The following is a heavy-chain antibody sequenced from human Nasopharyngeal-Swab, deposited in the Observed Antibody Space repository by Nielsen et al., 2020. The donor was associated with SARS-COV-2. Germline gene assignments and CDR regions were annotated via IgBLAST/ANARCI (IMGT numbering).Heavy chain of an antibody. D-gene: IGHD6-13*01. V-gene: IGHV4-34*01. Sequence: SETLSFTCAVYGGSFSGYYWSWIRQPPGKGLEWIGEINHSGSTNYNPSLKSRVTISVDKSKNQFSLKLSSVTAADTAVYYCARVGGGGSSWYLWYFDYWGQGTLVTVSS. J-gene: IGHJ4*02. CDR3: ARVGGGGSSWYLWYFDY. CDR1: GGSFSGYY. CDR2: INHSGST.